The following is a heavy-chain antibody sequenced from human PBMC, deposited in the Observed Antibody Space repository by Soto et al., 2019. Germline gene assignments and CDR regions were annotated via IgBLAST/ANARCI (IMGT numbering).Heavy chain of an antibody. J-gene: IGHJ3*02. V-gene: IGHV1-2*02. D-gene: IGHD6-13*01. CDR3: ARVYQYSSSWNDHDAFDI. CDR2: INPNSGGT. Sequence: ASVKVSCKASGYTFTGYYMHWVRQAPGQGLEWMGWINPNSGGTNYAQKFQGRVTMTRDASISTAYMELSRLRSDDTAVYYCARVYQYSSSWNDHDAFDIWCQGTMVTV. CDR1: GYTFTGYY.